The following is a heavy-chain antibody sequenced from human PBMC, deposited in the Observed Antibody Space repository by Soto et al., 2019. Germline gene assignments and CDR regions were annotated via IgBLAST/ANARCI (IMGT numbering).Heavy chain of an antibody. V-gene: IGHV3-48*03. J-gene: IGHJ6*02. CDR3: ARDKAMIVVGYYYYGMDV. CDR1: GFTFSSYE. Sequence: GGSLRLSCAASGFTFSSYEMNWVRQAPGKGLEWVSYISSSGSTIYYADSVKGRFTISRDNAKNSPYLQMNSLRAEDTAVYYCARDKAMIVVGYYYYGMDVWGQGTTVTVSS. D-gene: IGHD3-22*01. CDR2: ISSSGSTI.